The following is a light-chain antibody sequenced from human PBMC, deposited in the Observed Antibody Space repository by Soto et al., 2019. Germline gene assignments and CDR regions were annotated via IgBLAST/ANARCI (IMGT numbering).Light chain of an antibody. CDR3: QQYSNWPLWT. Sequence: EIVMTQSPATLSVSPGERATLSCRASQSVSSNLAWYQQKPGQAPRLLIYGASTRDTRIPARFSGSGSGTEFTLTISSLQSEDFAVYYCQQYSNWPLWTFGQGTKVKIK. CDR1: QSVSSN. CDR2: GAS. V-gene: IGKV3-15*01. J-gene: IGKJ1*01.